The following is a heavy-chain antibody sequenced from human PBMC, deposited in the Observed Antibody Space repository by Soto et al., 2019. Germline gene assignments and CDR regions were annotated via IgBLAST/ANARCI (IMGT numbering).Heavy chain of an antibody. CDR1: GFTLRSYV. CDR2: IGGSGDST. Sequence: EVQLLESGGGLVQPGGSLRLSCAASGFTLRSYVMSWVHQAPGLGLEWVSTIGGSGDSTYYADSVRGRFTISRDNSKNTLYLQMNSLRAEDTAVYYCAKHRSIAARPSFDYWGQGTLVTVSS. CDR3: AKHRSIAARPSFDY. J-gene: IGHJ4*02. D-gene: IGHD6-6*01. V-gene: IGHV3-23*01.